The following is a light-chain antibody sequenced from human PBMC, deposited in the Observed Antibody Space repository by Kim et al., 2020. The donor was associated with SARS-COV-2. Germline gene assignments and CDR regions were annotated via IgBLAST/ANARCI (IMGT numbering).Light chain of an antibody. CDR3: QSADSSGTYWV. V-gene: IGLV3-25*03. J-gene: IGLJ3*02. CDR2: KDS. CDR1: ALPKQY. Sequence: SYELTQPPSVSVSPGQTARITCSGDALPKQYAYWYQQKPGQAPVLVIYKDSERPSGIPERFSGSSSGTTVTLTISGVQEEDEADYYCQSADSSGTYWVFG.